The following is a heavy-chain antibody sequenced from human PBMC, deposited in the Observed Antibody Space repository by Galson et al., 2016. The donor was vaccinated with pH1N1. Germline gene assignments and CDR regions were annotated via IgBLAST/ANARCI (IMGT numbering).Heavy chain of an antibody. V-gene: IGHV5-51*01. CDR2: IYPGASDT. CDR1: GYSFKSYW. CDR3: ARRGINGTDF. Sequence: QSGAEVKKSGESLKISCKGSGYSFKSYWIAWVRQMPGKGLEWMGIIYPGASDTRYRPTFLGQVIMSADKSISTAFLQWSSLNASDTAMYYCARRGINGTDFWGQGTLVTVSS. J-gene: IGHJ4*02. D-gene: IGHD1/OR15-1a*01.